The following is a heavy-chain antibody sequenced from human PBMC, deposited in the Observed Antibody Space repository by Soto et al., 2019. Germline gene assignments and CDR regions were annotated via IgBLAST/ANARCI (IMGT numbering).Heavy chain of an antibody. CDR1: GGSFSGYY. CDR2: INHSGST. Sequence: QVQLQQWGAGLLKPSETLSLTCAVYGGSFSGYYWSWIRQPPGKGLEWIGEINHSGSTNYNPSLKSRVTISADTSKNQFSLKLSSVTAADTAVYYCARRGGAGTLSIAAAGGGWFDPWGQGTLVTVSS. D-gene: IGHD6-13*01. J-gene: IGHJ5*02. V-gene: IGHV4-34*01. CDR3: ARRGGAGTLSIAAAGGGWFDP.